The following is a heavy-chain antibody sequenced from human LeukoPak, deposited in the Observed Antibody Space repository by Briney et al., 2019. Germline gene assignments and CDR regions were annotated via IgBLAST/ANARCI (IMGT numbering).Heavy chain of an antibody. CDR1: GGTFSSYA. Sequence: SVKVSCKASGGTFSSYAISWVRQAPGQGLEWMGGIIPIFGTANYAQKFQGRVTITADESTSTAYMELSSLISEDTAVYYCASRGVGATGYYYYYMDVWGKGTTVTVSS. CDR3: ASRGVGATGYYYYYMDV. J-gene: IGHJ6*03. CDR2: IIPIFGTA. D-gene: IGHD1-26*01. V-gene: IGHV1-69*13.